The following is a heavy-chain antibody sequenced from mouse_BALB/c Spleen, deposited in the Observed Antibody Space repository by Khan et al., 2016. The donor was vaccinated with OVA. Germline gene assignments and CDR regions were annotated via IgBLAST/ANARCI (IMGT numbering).Heavy chain of an antibody. J-gene: IGHJ3*01. D-gene: IGHD2-10*01. V-gene: IGHV1-18*01. CDR3: ARSASYGNYVEAWFAY. CDR1: GDSFTGYT. CDR2: INPYNGGT. Sequence: EVQLLQSGPDLVKPGGSLKISCKASGDSFTGYTMYWMKQSHGKNLEWIGLINPYNGGTSYNQKFKGKATFTGDKSSSTAYMELLSLTSEDTAVFDVARSASYGNYVEAWFAYWGQGTLVTVFA.